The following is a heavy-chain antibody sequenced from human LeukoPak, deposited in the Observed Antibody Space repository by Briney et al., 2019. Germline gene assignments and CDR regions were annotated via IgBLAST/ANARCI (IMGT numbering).Heavy chain of an antibody. D-gene: IGHD2-15*01. V-gene: IGHV3-21*01. Sequence: PGGSLRLSCAASGFTFSSYSMNWVRQAPGKGLEWVSSISSSSSYIYYADSVKGRFTISRDNAKNSLYLQMNSLRAEDTAVYYCARDPIICSGGSCYSGFFDYWGQGTLVTVSS. CDR3: ARDPIICSGGSCYSGFFDY. J-gene: IGHJ4*02. CDR2: ISSSSSYI. CDR1: GFTFSSYS.